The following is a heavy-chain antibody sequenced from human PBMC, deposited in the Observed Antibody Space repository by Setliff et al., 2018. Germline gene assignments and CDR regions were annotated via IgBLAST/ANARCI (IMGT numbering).Heavy chain of an antibody. V-gene: IGHV1-18*01. CDR1: DYAFVSYG. Sequence: ASVKVSCKASDYAFVSYGLSWMRQAPGQGLEWLGWISAYTGKADYAHNFQDRLTMTTDTSTNTAYMELRSLTSDDTAVYFCARAPRLEWILPTFDYWGQGTPVTVPQ. D-gene: IGHD3-3*01. CDR3: ARAPRLEWILPTFDY. CDR2: ISAYTGKA. J-gene: IGHJ4*02.